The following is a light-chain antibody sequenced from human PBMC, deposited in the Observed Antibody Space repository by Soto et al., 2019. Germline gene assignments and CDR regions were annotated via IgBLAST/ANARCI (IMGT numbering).Light chain of an antibody. CDR3: QQRSRWPPIT. V-gene: IGKV3-11*01. Sequence: EIVMTQSPATLSVSPGERATLSCRASQSVSINLAWYQQKPGQAPRLLIYDASTRATGIPARFSGSGSGTEFTLTISSLEPEDSAYYYCQQRSRWPPITFGQGTRLEIK. CDR2: DAS. J-gene: IGKJ5*01. CDR1: QSVSIN.